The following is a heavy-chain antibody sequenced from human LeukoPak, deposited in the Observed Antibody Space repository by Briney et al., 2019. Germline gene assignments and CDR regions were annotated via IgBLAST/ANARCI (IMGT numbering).Heavy chain of an antibody. Sequence: GSLRLSCAASGFTFSSYWMSWVRRAPGKGLEWIGEINHSGSTNYNPSLKSRVTISVDTSKNQFSLKLSSVTAADTAVYYCARVRVEAWFLFGRQAAPAYFDYWGQGTLVTVSS. CDR2: INHSGST. CDR3: ARVRVEAWFLFGRQAAPAYFDY. V-gene: IGHV4-34*01. D-gene: IGHD3-16*01. J-gene: IGHJ4*02. CDR1: GFTFSSYW.